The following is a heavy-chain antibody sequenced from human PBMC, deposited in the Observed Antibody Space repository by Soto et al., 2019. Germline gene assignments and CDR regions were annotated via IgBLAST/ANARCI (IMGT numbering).Heavy chain of an antibody. Sequence: SEPLSLTRTVSGGSIISYYWRWIRQQPGKGLEWIGYIYYSGITNYNPSLKSRVTISRDNSNNTLYLQMSSLRAEDTAVYYFVSVPGLTKSKAYDLDYWGKGTPVLVTS. CDR1: GGSIISYY. CDR3: VSVPGLTKSKAYDLDY. CDR2: IYYSGIT. D-gene: IGHD2-2*01. J-gene: IGHJ4*02. V-gene: IGHV4-59*01.